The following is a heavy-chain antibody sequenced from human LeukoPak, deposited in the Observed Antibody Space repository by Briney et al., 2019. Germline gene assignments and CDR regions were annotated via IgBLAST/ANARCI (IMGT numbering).Heavy chain of an antibody. D-gene: IGHD3-10*01. CDR2: IYHSGST. CDR1: GGSISSGGYS. V-gene: IGHV4-30-2*01. Sequence: SETLSLTCAVSGGSISSGGYSWSWIRQPPGKGLEWIGYIYHSGSTNYNPSLKSRVTISVDTSKNQFSLKLSSVTAADTAVYYCARHEHPQITMVRGVIPQGFDPWGQGTLVTVSS. J-gene: IGHJ5*02. CDR3: ARHEHPQITMVRGVIPQGFDP.